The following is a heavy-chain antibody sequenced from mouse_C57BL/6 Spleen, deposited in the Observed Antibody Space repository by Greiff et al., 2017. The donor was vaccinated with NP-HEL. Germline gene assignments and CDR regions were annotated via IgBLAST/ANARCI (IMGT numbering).Heavy chain of an antibody. J-gene: IGHJ2*01. CDR1: GFTFSSYA. CDR2: ISDGGSYT. CDR3: ARDYYGSSYDFLDY. V-gene: IGHV5-4*01. D-gene: IGHD1-1*01. Sequence: EVQRVESGGGLVKPGGSLKLSCAASGFTFSSYAMSWVRQTPEKRLEWVATISDGGSYTYYPDNVKGRFTISRDNAKNNLYLQMSHLKSEDTAMYYCARDYYGSSYDFLDYWGQGTTLTVSS.